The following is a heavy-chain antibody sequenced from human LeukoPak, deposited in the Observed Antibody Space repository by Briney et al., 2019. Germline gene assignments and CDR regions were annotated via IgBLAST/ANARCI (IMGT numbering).Heavy chain of an antibody. CDR1: GGSFSGYY. CDR2: INHSGST. D-gene: IGHD3-22*01. J-gene: IGHJ4*02. Sequence: SETLSLTCAVYGGSFSGYYWSWIRQPPGKGLEWIGEINHSGSTNYNPSLKSRVTISVDTSKNQFSLKLSSVTAADTAVYYCARALQGYFDSSGYYFDYWGQGPLDTISS. CDR3: ARALQGYFDSSGYYFDY. V-gene: IGHV4-34*01.